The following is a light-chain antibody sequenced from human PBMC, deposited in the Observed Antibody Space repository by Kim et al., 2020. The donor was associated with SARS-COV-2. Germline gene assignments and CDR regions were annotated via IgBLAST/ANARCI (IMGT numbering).Light chain of an antibody. CDR2: DVS. CDR1: SSDVGNYNF. CDR3: SSYTSSTTVV. J-gene: IGLJ2*01. Sequence: GQSITITCTETSSDVGNYNFVAWYQQHPGKAPKLMIYDVSNRPSGVSNRFSGSKSGNTASLTISGLQAEDEADYYCSSYTSSTTVVFGGGTQLTVL. V-gene: IGLV2-14*03.